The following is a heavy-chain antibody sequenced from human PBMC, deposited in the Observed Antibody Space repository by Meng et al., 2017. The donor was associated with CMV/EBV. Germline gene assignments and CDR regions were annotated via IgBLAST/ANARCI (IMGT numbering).Heavy chain of an antibody. V-gene: IGHV4-34*01. Sequence: CAVDGGSFRGYYWSWIRQPPGKGLEWIGEINHSGSTNYNPSLKSRVTISVDTSKNQFSLKLSSVTAADTAVYYCARGKGDRVRYFDLWGRGTLVTVSS. D-gene: IGHD3-16*01. CDR3: ARGKGDRVRYFDL. CDR1: GGSFRGYY. J-gene: IGHJ2*01. CDR2: INHSGST.